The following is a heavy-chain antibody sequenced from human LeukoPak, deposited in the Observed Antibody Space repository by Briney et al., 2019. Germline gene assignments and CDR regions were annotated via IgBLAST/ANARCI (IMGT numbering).Heavy chain of an antibody. J-gene: IGHJ4*02. CDR1: GYTFTSYD. V-gene: IGHV1-8*01. CDR2: MNPTSGNT. D-gene: IGHD3-3*01. Sequence: GASVKVSCKASGYTFTSYDINWVRQATGQGREWMGWMNPTSGNTGYAQMFKGTVNMTRNTSISTAYMELSSLRSEDTAVYYCASGSRGFTIFGVVTTQYYLDYWGQGTLVTVSS. CDR3: ASGSRGFTIFGVVTTQYYLDY.